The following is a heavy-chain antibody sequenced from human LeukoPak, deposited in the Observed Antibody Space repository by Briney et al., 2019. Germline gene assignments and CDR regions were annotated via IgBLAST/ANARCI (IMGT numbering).Heavy chain of an antibody. CDR2: ISRGGSDI. Sequence: PGGCPRLSCAAPGFTSSNYEMNLVRQAPGQGLGVVSYISRGGSDIYYADSVEGRFTISSDNAKNSVYLQMNSLRAKDTAVYYCARAQLLRLENFLDYWGQGTLVTVSS. CDR1: GFTSSNYE. V-gene: IGHV3-48*03. CDR3: ARAQLLRLENFLDY. D-gene: IGHD4-23*01. J-gene: IGHJ4*02.